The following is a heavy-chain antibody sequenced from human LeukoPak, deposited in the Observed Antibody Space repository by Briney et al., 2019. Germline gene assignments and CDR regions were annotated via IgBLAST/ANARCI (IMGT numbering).Heavy chain of an antibody. CDR1: GYTFTTYY. Sequence: ASVKVSCKSSGYTFTTYYMHWVRQAPGQGLEWMGIINPSDDSTTYAQKFQGRVTMTRDTSTSTVYMELSSLRSEDTAVYYCARHVSGPDPLFHYWGQGTLVTVSS. D-gene: IGHD3-3*01. J-gene: IGHJ4*02. V-gene: IGHV1-46*01. CDR2: INPSDDST. CDR3: ARHVSGPDPLFHY.